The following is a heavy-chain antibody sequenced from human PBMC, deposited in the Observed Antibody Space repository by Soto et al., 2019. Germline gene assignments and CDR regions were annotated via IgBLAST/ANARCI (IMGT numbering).Heavy chain of an antibody. CDR1: GFTFRSYG. J-gene: IGHJ4*02. CDR3: AKDRLDRLYRTMAYDW. Sequence: GGSLRLSCAASGFTFRSYGMHWVRQAPGKGLEWVALISYDGRNKYYGDFVKGRFTITRDNSNNTVYLQMTSLRVEDTAVYYCAKDRLDRLYRTMAYDWWGQGTLVTVSS. CDR2: ISYDGRNK. V-gene: IGHV3-30*18. D-gene: IGHD3-10*01.